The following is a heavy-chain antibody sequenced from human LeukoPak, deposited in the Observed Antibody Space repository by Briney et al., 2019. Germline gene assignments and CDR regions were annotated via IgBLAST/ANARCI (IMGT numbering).Heavy chain of an antibody. Sequence: GGSLRLSCAASGFTVSSNYMSWVRQAPGKGLEWVAIIKEDGSEKLYVDSVKGRFTISRDNAKNSLYLQMDNLRAEDTAVYYCASGSGWTFEYWGQGTQVTVSS. CDR3: ASGSGWTFEY. CDR2: IKEDGSEK. J-gene: IGHJ4*02. V-gene: IGHV3-7*01. CDR1: GFTVSSNY. D-gene: IGHD6-19*01.